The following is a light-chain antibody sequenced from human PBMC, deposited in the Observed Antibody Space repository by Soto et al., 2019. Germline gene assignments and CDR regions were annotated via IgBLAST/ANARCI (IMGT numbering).Light chain of an antibody. CDR3: CSYAGSYTRV. V-gene: IGLV2-11*01. Sequence: QSALTQPRSVSGSPGHSVTISCTGTSSDVGGYDLISWYQQHPDKAPKLMIYDVNKRPSGVPDRFSGSKSGNTASLTISGLQAEDEADYYCCSYAGSYTRVFGGGTKLTVL. J-gene: IGLJ3*02. CDR1: SSDVGGYDL. CDR2: DVN.